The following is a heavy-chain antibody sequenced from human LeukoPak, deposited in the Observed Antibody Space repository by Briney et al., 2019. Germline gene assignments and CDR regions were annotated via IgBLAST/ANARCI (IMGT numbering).Heavy chain of an antibody. CDR2: IYYSGST. J-gene: IGHJ3*02. V-gene: IGHV4-61*05. CDR3: ATGAVGATDDAFDI. D-gene: IGHD1-26*01. Sequence: SETLSLTFTVSGDSINNNNYYWGWIRQPPGKGLEWIGYIYYSGSTNYTPSLKSRVTISVDTSKNQFSLKLSSVTAADTAVYYCATGAVGATDDAFDIWGQGTMVTVSS. CDR1: GDSINNNNYY.